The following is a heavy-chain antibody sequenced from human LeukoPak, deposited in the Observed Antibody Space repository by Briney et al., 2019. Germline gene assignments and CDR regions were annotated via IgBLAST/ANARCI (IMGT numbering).Heavy chain of an antibody. V-gene: IGHV1-69*04. J-gene: IGHJ5*02. Sequence: ASVTVSCKASGGTFSSYAISWVRQAPGQGLEWMGRIIPILGIANYAQKFQGRVTITADKSTSTVYMELSSLRSEDTAVYYCARDPRRPYCGGDCKRGFFGWFDPWGQGTLITVSS. CDR2: IIPILGIA. CDR3: ARDPRRPYCGGDCKRGFFGWFDP. D-gene: IGHD2-21*02. CDR1: GGTFSSYA.